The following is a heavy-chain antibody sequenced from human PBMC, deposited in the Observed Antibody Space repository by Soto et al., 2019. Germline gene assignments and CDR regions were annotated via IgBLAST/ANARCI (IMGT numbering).Heavy chain of an antibody. CDR3: AKQDGVARYQIGGHYFDY. D-gene: IGHD3-3*01. CDR1: GFTFNSYA. Sequence: EVQLLESGGGLVQPGGSLRLSCAASGFTFNSYAMTWVRQAPGKGLEWVSAISGSGDYTYYADSVKGRFTISRDNSKDTLYLQMRRLRAEDTAVYYCAKQDGVARYQIGGHYFDYWGQGTLVTVSS. CDR2: ISGSGDYT. V-gene: IGHV3-23*01. J-gene: IGHJ4*02.